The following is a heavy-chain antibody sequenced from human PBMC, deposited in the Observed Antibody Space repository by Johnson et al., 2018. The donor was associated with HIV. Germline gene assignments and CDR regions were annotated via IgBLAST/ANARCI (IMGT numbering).Heavy chain of an antibody. J-gene: IGHJ3*02. D-gene: IGHD3-9*01. Sequence: VQLVESGGGLVQPGGSMRLSCAASGFTFSSYWMSWVRQVPGKGLEWVANIKQDGSEKYYVDSVKGRFTVSRDNAKNSLYLQMNSLRAEDTAVYYCAREEGTDILTRGDAFDIWGQGTMVTVSS. CDR2: IKQDGSEK. V-gene: IGHV3-7*01. CDR3: AREEGTDILTRGDAFDI. CDR1: GFTFSSYW.